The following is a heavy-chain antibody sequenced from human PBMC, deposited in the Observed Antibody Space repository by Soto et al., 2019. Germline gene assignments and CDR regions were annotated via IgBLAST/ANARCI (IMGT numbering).Heavy chain of an antibody. CDR3: AKPPVATIYKGGFDY. CDR2: ISYDGSNK. Sequence: QVQLVESGGGVVQPGRSLRLSCAASGFTFSSYGMHWVRQAPGKGLELVAVISYDGSNKYYADSVKGRFTISRDNSKNTLYLQMNSLRAEDTAVYYCAKPPVATIYKGGFDYWGPGTLVTVSS. J-gene: IGHJ4*02. CDR1: GFTFSSYG. V-gene: IGHV3-30*18. D-gene: IGHD5-12*01.